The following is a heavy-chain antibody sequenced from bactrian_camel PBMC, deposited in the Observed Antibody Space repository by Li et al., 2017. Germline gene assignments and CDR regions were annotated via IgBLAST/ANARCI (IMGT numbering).Heavy chain of an antibody. CDR3: AAGYGLCTSPH. V-gene: IGHV3S5*01. D-gene: IGHD5*01. Sequence: QVQLVESGGGLVQPGGSLRLSCAASGFTFSSYYIYWVRQAPGKGLEWVSSIDIRGVGTYYADSVKGRFTISEDNAANTLYLQMNSLKPGDTAVYYCAAGYGLCTSPHWGQGTQVTVS. CDR1: GFTFSSYY. J-gene: IGHJ4*01. CDR2: IDIRGVGT.